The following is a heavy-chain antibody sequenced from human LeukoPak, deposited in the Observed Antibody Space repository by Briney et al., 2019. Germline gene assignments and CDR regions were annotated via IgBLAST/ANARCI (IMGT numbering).Heavy chain of an antibody. D-gene: IGHD2-2*01. CDR2: TNPSTGGT. J-gene: IGHJ4*02. CDR3: ARGGAFCSITTCHEFDH. V-gene: IGHV1-2*02. Sequence: GASVKVSCKTSGYTFTGSYLHWVRHVPGQGLEWMGWTNPSTGGTKSAQQLEGRVTMTRDTSNTTGYMELRSLRPDDTATYYCARGGAFCSITTCHEFDHWGQGALVIVSS. CDR1: GYTFTGSY.